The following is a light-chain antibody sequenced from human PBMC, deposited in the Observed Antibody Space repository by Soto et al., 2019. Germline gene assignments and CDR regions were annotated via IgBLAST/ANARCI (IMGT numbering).Light chain of an antibody. Sequence: AIQLTQSPSSLSASVGDRVTITCRASQGISSALAWYQHKPGRAPRLLIYDASSLQGGVSSRFSGSGSGTDFTLTISSLQPEDFATYYCQQFQRYELTFGGGTKLEIK. J-gene: IGKJ4*01. CDR1: QGISSA. V-gene: IGKV1-13*02. CDR2: DAS. CDR3: QQFQRYELT.